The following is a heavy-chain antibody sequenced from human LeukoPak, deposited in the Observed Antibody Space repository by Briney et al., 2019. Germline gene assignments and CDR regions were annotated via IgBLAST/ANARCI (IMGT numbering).Heavy chain of an antibody. V-gene: IGHV3-23*01. D-gene: IGHD2-15*01. Sequence: TGGSLRLSCAGSGFTFSSYAMSWVRQAPGKGLEWVSSISANGVGTYYADSVKGRFTISRDNSKSTLYVQMNSLRAEDTAVYYCTRRSGATWTHFDYWGQGTLVTVSS. CDR2: ISANGVGT. J-gene: IGHJ4*02. CDR1: GFTFSSYA. CDR3: TRRSGATWTHFDY.